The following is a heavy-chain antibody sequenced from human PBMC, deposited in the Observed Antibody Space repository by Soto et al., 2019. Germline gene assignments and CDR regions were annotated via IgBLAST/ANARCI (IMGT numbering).Heavy chain of an antibody. CDR2: IIPIFGTA. CDR3: ARGVDILTGYREYYYYYGMDV. D-gene: IGHD3-9*01. Sequence: GASVKVSCKASGGTFSSYAISWVRQAPGQGLEWMGGIIPIFGTANYAQKFQGRVTITADESTSTAYMELSSLRSEDTAVYYCARGVDILTGYREYYYYYGMDVWGQGTTVTVSS. V-gene: IGHV1-69*13. CDR1: GGTFSSYA. J-gene: IGHJ6*02.